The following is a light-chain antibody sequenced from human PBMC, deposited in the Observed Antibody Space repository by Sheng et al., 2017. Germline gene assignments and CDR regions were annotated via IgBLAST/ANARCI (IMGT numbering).Light chain of an antibody. Sequence: QSVLTQPPSVSGAPGQRVTVSCTGSSSNIGAGYDVHWYQQIPGTAPKVLIYGNNNRPSGVPDRFSGSKSGTSATLGITGLQTGDEADYYCGTWDSSLSAGVFGGGTKVIVL. CDR2: GNN. CDR1: SSNIGAGYD. V-gene: IGLV1-40*01. J-gene: IGLJ3*02. CDR3: GTWDSSLSAGV.